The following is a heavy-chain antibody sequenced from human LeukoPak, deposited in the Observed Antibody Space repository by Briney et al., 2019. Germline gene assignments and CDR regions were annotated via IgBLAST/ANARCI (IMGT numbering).Heavy chain of an antibody. V-gene: IGHV4-34*01. CDR3: ARRKSSGSYARVQQYYFDY. D-gene: IGHD1-26*01. CDR1: GGSFSGYY. J-gene: IGHJ4*02. CDR2: INHSGST. Sequence: PSETLSLTCAVYGGSFSGYYWSWIRQPPGKGLEWIGEINHSGSTNYNPSLKSRVTISVDTSKNQFSLKLSSVTAADTAVYYCARRKSSGSYARVQQYYFDYWGQGTLVTVSS.